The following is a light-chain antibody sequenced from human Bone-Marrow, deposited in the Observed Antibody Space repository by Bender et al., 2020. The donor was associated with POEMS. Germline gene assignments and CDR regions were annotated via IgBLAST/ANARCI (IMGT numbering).Light chain of an antibody. V-gene: IGLV2-14*01. CDR2: EGS. CDR1: SSDVGNYNY. J-gene: IGLJ3*02. CDR3: QSYDNSLGGWV. Sequence: QSALTQPASVSGSPGQSIAISCTGTSSDVGNYNYVSWYQQHPGKAPKLMIYEGSKRPSGVSNRFSGSKSGNTASLAITGLQAEDEGDYYCQSYDNSLGGWVFGGGTKLTVL.